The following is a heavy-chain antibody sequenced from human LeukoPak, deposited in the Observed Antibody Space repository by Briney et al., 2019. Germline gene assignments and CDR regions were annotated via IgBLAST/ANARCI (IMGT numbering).Heavy chain of an antibody. CDR2: ISFHNGNT. D-gene: IGHD2-8*01. Sequence: ASVKVSCKSSGYTSRTYGISWMRQAPGQGLEWMGWISFHNGNTNYAQKFHGRVTMTRDTPTNTVYMELSSLRTEDTAVYYCASVYLYGMDVWGQGTTVTVSS. V-gene: IGHV1-18*01. J-gene: IGHJ6*02. CDR3: ASVYLYGMDV. CDR1: GYTSRTYG.